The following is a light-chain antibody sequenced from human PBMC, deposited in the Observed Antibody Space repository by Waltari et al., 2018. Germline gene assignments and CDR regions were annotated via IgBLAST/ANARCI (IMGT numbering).Light chain of an antibody. CDR2: SNN. J-gene: IGLJ3*02. V-gene: IGLV1-44*01. CDR1: TSNIGRNP. Sequence: QSVLTQPPSASGTPGQRVTMSCSGSTSNIGRNPVNWYQQLPGTAPKLLIYSNNQRASGVPERLSGSKSGTSASLAISGLQSEDEADYYCAVWDDSLNGQVFGGGTKLTVL. CDR3: AVWDDSLNGQV.